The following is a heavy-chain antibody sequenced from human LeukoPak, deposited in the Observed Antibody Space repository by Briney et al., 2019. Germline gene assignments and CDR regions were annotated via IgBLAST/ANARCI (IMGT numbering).Heavy chain of an antibody. Sequence: SETLSLTCTVSGGSISSYYWSWIRQPPGKGLEWIGYIYYSGSANYNPSLKSRVTISIDTSKNQFSLKLTSVTAADTAVYYCARGTGGWYFDLWGRGTLVTVSS. CDR1: GGSISSYY. J-gene: IGHJ2*01. D-gene: IGHD1/OR15-1a*01. CDR2: IYYSGSA. V-gene: IGHV4-59*01. CDR3: ARGTGGWYFDL.